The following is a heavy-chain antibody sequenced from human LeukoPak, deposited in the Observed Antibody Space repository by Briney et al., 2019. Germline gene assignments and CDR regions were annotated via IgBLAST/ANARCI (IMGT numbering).Heavy chain of an antibody. CDR2: ISGSSDNT. CDR1: GFTFSDYY. CDR3: ARAWRYSSGWYDN. D-gene: IGHD6-19*01. V-gene: IGHV3-11*05. Sequence: PGGSERLSCAASGFTFSDYYMSWIRQAPGKGLEWVSYISGSSDNTNYADSVKGRFTISRDNAKNSLYLQMNSLRAEDTAVYYCARAWRYSSGWYDNCGQGTLVSVSS. J-gene: IGHJ5*02.